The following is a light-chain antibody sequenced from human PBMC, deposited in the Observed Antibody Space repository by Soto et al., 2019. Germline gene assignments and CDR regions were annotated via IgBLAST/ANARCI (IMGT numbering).Light chain of an antibody. J-gene: IGLJ2*01. Sequence: QSVLTQPASVSGSPGQSITISCTGSSSDIGAYNYVSWFQQYPGKAPKLIISEVSNRPSGVSNRFSGSKSGTAASLTISSLEPEDFAVYYCQQRNSWVTFGGGTK. CDR3: QQRNSWVT. CDR2: EVS. CDR1: SSDIGAYNY. V-gene: IGLV2-14*01.